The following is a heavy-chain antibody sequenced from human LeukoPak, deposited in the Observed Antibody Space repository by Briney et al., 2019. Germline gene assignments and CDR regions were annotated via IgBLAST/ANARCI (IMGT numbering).Heavy chain of an antibody. J-gene: IGHJ5*02. CDR3: ARGGPAYGGNHNWFDP. CDR1: GFTLSAEY. Sequence: PGGSLRLSCAASGFTLSAEYMSWVRQAPGRGLEWVSVIYSGGGTYYANSVKGRFATSRDTTKNTLFLQLSSLRAEDTAMYHCARGGPAYGGNHNWFDPWGQGTLVTVSS. V-gene: IGHV3-53*01. D-gene: IGHD4-23*01. CDR2: IYSGGGT.